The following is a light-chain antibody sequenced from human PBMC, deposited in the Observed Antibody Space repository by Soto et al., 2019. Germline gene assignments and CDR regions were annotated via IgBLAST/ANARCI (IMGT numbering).Light chain of an antibody. CDR3: QQSYSTPLT. CDR2: AAS. CDR1: QSISSY. V-gene: IGKV1-39*01. Sequence: DIQMTQSPSSLSASVGDRVTITCRASQSISSYLNWYQQKPGKAPKLLIYAASSLQSGVPSRFSGSGSGTYFTRTISSLQPEDFATYYCQQSYSTPLTFGPGTKVDIK. J-gene: IGKJ3*01.